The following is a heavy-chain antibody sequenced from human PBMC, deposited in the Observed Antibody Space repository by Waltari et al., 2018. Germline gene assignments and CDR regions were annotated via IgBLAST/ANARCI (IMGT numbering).Heavy chain of an antibody. J-gene: IGHJ4*02. Sequence: QMQLVESGGGVVQPGRSLRLSCAASGFIFSNCNMHWVRQAPGQVLEWGAGISNDGNNKDYADSVKTRFTVSRENSKNTLYLQINSLRDDDTAVYYCVKYSGFDYFFDYWGQGTLVTVSS. CDR1: GFIFSNCN. CDR3: VKYSGFDYFFDY. CDR2: ISNDGNNK. D-gene: IGHD5-12*01. V-gene: IGHV3-30*18.